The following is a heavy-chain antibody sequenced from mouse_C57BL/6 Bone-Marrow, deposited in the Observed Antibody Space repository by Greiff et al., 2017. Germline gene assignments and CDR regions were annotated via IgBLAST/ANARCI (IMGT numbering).Heavy chain of an antibody. CDR3: APLSTAGAMYY. J-gene: IGHJ4*01. D-gene: IGHD1-2*01. V-gene: IGHV1-7*01. CDR1: GYTFTSYW. Sequence: VKLVESGAELAKPGASVKMSCKASGYTFTSYWMHWVKQRPGQGLEWIGYINPSTGYTEYNQKFKDKATLTADKSSSAAYMQLCSLTSEDSAVYYCAPLSTAGAMYYWGQGTSVTVSS. CDR2: INPSTGYT.